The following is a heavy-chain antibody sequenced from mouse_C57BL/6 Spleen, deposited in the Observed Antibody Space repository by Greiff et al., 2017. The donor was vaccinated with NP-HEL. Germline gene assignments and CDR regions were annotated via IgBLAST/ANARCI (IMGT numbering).Heavy chain of an antibody. J-gene: IGHJ4*01. CDR1: GYTFTSYG. CDR3: ARGYDYDDYYAMDY. D-gene: IGHD2-4*01. V-gene: IGHV1-81*01. Sequence: VQLQQSGAELARPGASVKLSCKASGYTFTSYGISWVKQRTGQGLEWIGEIYPRSGNTYYNEKFKGKATLTADKSSSTAYMELRSLTSEDSAVYFCARGYDYDDYYAMDYWGQGTSVTVSS. CDR2: IYPRSGNT.